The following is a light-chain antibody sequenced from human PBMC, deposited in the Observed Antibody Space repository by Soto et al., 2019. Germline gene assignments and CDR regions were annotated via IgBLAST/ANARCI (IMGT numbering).Light chain of an antibody. CDR2: GAS. CDR3: QQYNNWLWT. Sequence: EIVMTHSPATLSVSPCERATLSFRASQSVSSNLAWYQQKPGQAPRLLIYGASTRATGIPARLSGSGSGTEFTLTISSLQSEDFAVYYCQQYNNWLWTFGQGTRLEIK. J-gene: IGKJ5*01. CDR1: QSVSSN. V-gene: IGKV3-15*01.